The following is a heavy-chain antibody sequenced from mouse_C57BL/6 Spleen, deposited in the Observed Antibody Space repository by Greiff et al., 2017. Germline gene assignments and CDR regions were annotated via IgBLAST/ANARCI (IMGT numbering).Heavy chain of an antibody. CDR2: ISGGGGNT. Sequence: EVKLVESGGGLVKPGGSLKLSCAASGFTFSSYTMSWVRQTPEKRLEWVATISGGGGNTYYTDSVKGRFTISRDNAKNTLYLQMSSLRSEDTALYYCARQGTAWFAYWGQGTLVTVSA. J-gene: IGHJ3*01. V-gene: IGHV5-9*01. CDR1: GFTFSSYT. D-gene: IGHD3-3*01. CDR3: ARQGTAWFAY.